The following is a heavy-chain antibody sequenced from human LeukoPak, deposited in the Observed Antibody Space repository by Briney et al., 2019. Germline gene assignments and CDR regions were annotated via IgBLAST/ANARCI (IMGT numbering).Heavy chain of an antibody. D-gene: IGHD3-10*01. V-gene: IGHV3-74*01. Sequence: SGGSLRLSCAASGFTFSNYWMHWVRQAPGKGLVWVSRIYIDGSSRSYADSVKGRFTISRDNGKNTLYLQMNSLKAEDTAVYYCAREGSSYAPSEPFYFDYWGQGTLVTVSS. J-gene: IGHJ4*02. CDR1: GFTFSNYW. CDR3: AREGSSYAPSEPFYFDY. CDR2: IYIDGSSR.